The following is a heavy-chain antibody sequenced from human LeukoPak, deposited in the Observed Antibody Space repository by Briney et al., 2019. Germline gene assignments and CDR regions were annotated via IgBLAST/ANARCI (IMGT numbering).Heavy chain of an antibody. Sequence: PSETLSLTCTVSGGSISSYYWNWIRQPPGKGLEWIGYIYYSGSTNYSPSLKSRVTISVDTSKNQFSLKLNSVTAADAAVYYCAKGEIYYDVLTGNFDSWGQGTLVTVSS. V-gene: IGHV4-59*08. CDR1: GGSISSYY. D-gene: IGHD3-9*01. CDR3: AKGEIYYDVLTGNFDS. J-gene: IGHJ4*02. CDR2: IYYSGST.